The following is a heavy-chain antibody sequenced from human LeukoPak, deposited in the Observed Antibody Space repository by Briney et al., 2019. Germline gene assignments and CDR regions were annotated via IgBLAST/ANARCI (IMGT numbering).Heavy chain of an antibody. Sequence: GGSLRLSCAASGFTFINYAMSWVRQAPGKGLERVSIIGTSADTYYADSVKGRFTISRDNPKDTQYLQMNSLRAEDTAIYYCARNLPGNYFDLWGRGTVVTVSS. J-gene: IGHJ2*01. CDR2: IGTSADT. V-gene: IGHV3-23*01. CDR1: GFTFINYA. CDR3: ARNLPGNYFDL.